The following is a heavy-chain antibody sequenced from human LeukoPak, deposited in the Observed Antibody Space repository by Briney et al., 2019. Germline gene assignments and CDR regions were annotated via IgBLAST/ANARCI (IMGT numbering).Heavy chain of an antibody. J-gene: IGHJ4*02. CDR3: ARSYRGVTDY. V-gene: IGHV3-21*04. Sequence: GGSLRLSCAASGFTFSSFSMNWVRQAPGKRLELVSSISTSISYIYYADSLKGRFTISRDNSKNTLYLQMNSLRAEDTAVYYCARSYRGVTDYWGQGTLVTVSS. D-gene: IGHD2-21*02. CDR1: GFTFSSFS. CDR2: ISTSISYI.